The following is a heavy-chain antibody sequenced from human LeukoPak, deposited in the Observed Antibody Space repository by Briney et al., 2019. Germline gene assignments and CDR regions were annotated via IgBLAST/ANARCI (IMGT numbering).Heavy chain of an antibody. CDR2: IYTSGGT. CDR3: ARDHGTVALDAFHI. V-gene: IGHV4-61*02. CDR1: GGSITSGSYY. D-gene: IGHD4-11*01. Sequence: PSQTLSLTCTVSGGSITSGSYYWSWIRQPAGKGLEWIGRIYTSGGTNYNPSLKSRVTISVDTSKNQFSLKLSSVTAADTAVYYCARDHGTVALDAFHIWGQGTMVTVSS. J-gene: IGHJ3*02.